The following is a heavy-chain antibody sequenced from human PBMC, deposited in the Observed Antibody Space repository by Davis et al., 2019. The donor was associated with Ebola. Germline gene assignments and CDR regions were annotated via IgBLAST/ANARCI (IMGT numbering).Heavy chain of an antibody. V-gene: IGHV1-69*04. D-gene: IGHD6-6*01. CDR3: ARGWRLVLFDY. J-gene: IGHJ4*02. Sequence: SVKVSCKASGGTFSSYAISWVRQAPGQGFEWMGSIIPILGIANYAQKFQGRVTITADKSTSTVYMELSSLRSEDTAVYYCARGWRLVLFDYWGQGTLVTVSS. CDR1: GGTFSSYA. CDR2: IIPILGIA.